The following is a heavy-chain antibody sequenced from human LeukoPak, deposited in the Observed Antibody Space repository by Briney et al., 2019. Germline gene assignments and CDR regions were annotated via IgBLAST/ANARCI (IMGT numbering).Heavy chain of an antibody. J-gene: IGHJ4*02. V-gene: IGHV4-4*07. CDR1: GGSITSYY. D-gene: IGHD3-16*01. CDR2: IYNSGNT. Sequence: PSETLSLTCTVSGGSITSYYWSWIRQPAGKGLEWIGRIYNSGNTNYNPSLNSRVTMSVDTSKNQFSLKLSSVTAADTAVYYCARLDSIHLITYWGQGTLVTVSS. CDR3: ARLDSIHLITY.